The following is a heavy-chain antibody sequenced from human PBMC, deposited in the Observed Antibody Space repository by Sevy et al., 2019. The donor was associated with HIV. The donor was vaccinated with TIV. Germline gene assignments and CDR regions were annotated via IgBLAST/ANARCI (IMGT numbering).Heavy chain of an antibody. D-gene: IGHD3-16*01. CDR1: GGSLISPTFY. CDR3: VRGHHLRCRHWVGS. CDR2: MHYGGNT. Sequence: SETLSFTCTASGGSLISPTFYWGWVRQPPGERLEWIAAMHYGGNTYYNPSLKGRLAMSVDTSKNQFSLNLTSVTAADAGVYHCVRGHHLRCRHWVGSRGQGALVTVSS. V-gene: IGHV4-39*01. J-gene: IGHJ5*01.